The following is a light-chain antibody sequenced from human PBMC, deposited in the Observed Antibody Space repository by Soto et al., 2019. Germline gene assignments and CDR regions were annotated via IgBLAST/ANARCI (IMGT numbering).Light chain of an antibody. CDR3: SSFTTSTTLI. CDR1: SSDVGSYNF. Sequence: QSVLTQPASVSGSPGQSITISCTGASSDVGSYNFVSWYQQYPGKAPKVLIYEVSNRPSGVSHRFSGSKSGNTASLTISGLQAEDEADYYCSSFTTSTTLIFGGGTKLTVL. CDR2: EVS. J-gene: IGLJ2*01. V-gene: IGLV2-14*01.